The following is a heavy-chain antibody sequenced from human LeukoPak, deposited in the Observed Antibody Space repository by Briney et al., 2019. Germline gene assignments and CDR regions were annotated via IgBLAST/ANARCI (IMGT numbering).Heavy chain of an antibody. Sequence: PGGSLRLSCAASGFTFSNFAMSWVRQAPGKGLDWVSAMSSVTYYADSVKGRFTISRDDSKSTLFLQMNSLRAEDTAVYYCAKAFFSGSGGNHKHFDSWGQGTLVTVSS. CDR1: GFTFSNFA. V-gene: IGHV3-23*01. CDR2: MSSVT. D-gene: IGHD3-10*01. J-gene: IGHJ4*02. CDR3: AKAFFSGSGGNHKHFDS.